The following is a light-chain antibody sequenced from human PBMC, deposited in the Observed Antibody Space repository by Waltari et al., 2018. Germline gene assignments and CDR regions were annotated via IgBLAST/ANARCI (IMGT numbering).Light chain of an antibody. Sequence: SYELTQPPPVSVSPGQTASITCSGDNLGDKYACWYQQKPGQYPVLVIYQDSKRPSGIPERFSGSNSGNTATLTISGTQAMDEADYYCQAWDSSTVVFGGGTKLTVL. V-gene: IGLV3-1*01. CDR3: QAWDSSTVV. CDR2: QDS. CDR1: NLGDKY. J-gene: IGLJ2*01.